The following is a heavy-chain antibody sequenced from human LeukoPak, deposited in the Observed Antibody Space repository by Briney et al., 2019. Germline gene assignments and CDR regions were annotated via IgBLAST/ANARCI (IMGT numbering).Heavy chain of an antibody. CDR1: GFTFSSYG. D-gene: IGHD6-6*01. V-gene: IGHV3-30*18. Sequence: PGGSLRLSCATSGFTFSSYGMHWVRQVPGKGLEWVAVISKDAKSNYHVDSVKGRFTISRDNSKNTLFLQMNSLRAEDTAVYYCAKDFRSSSGDVWGKGTTVTVSS. CDR2: ISKDAKSN. J-gene: IGHJ6*04. CDR3: AKDFRSSSGDV.